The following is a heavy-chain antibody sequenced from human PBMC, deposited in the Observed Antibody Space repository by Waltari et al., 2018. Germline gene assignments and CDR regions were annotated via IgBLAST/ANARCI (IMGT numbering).Heavy chain of an antibody. D-gene: IGHD6-13*01. J-gene: IGHJ6*02. V-gene: IGHV3-33*05. CDR2: IQYDGSIK. Sequence: QVHVVESGGGVVQPGGSLRLSCAASGFPSGHYGLHWVRQAPGKGLEWVAVIQYDGSIKNYADSVKGRFTISRENSKNTLYLEMKSLRAEDTAVYYCAREYSRICFHALDGWGQGTAVTVSS. CDR3: AREYSRICFHALDG. CDR1: GFPSGHYG.